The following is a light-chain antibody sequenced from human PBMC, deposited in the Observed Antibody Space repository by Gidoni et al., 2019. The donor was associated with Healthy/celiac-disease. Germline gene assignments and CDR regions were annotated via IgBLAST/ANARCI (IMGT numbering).Light chain of an antibody. CDR2: LGS. J-gene: IGKJ4*01. V-gene: IGKV2-28*01. Sequence: SVTTQSPLSLPVTPGEPASISCRSSQSLLHSNGYNYLDWYLQKPGQSPQLLIYLGSNRASGVPDRFSGSGSGTDFTLKISRVEAEDVGVYYCMQALQTPLTFXGXTKVEIK. CDR3: MQALQTPLT. CDR1: QSLLHSNGYNY.